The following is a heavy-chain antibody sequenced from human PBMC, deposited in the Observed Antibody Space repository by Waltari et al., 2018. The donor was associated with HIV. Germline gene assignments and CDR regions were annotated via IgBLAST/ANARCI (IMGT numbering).Heavy chain of an antibody. V-gene: IGHV3-21*01. CDR2: ISSSSSYI. CDR1: GFTFSSYS. CDR3: ARDNTLLGIFGVVIYYFDY. J-gene: IGHJ4*02. Sequence: EVQLVESGGGLVKPGGSLRLSCAASGFTFSSYSTNWVRKAPGKGLEWVSSISSSSSYIYYADSVKGRFTISRDNAKNSLYLQMNSLRAEDTAVYFCARDNTLLGIFGVVIYYFDYWGQGTLVTVSS. D-gene: IGHD3-3*01.